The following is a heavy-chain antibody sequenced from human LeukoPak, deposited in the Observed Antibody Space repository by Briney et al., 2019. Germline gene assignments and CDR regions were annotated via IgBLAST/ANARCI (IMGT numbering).Heavy chain of an antibody. D-gene: IGHD6-13*01. J-gene: IGHJ5*02. Sequence: SETLSLTCAVYGGSFSGYYWSWIRQPPGKGLEWIGEINHSGSTNYNPSLKSRVTISVDTSKNQFSLKLSSVTAADTAVYYCARVYDSSSGAGFDPWGQGTLVTVSS. CDR1: GGSFSGYY. CDR2: INHSGST. V-gene: IGHV4-34*01. CDR3: ARVYDSSSGAGFDP.